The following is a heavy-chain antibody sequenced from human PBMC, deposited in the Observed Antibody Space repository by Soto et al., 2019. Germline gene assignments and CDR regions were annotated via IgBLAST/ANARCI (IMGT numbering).Heavy chain of an antibody. J-gene: IGHJ5*02. CDR3: ASTYSTSWYWFAP. CDR2: IFSNDEK. V-gene: IGHV2-26*04. CDR1: GFSLSNAGLG. Sequence: QVTVKESGPVLVKPTETLTLTCTVSGFSLSNAGLGVSWIRQPPGKALEWLAHIFSNDEKSYSTSLKSRLTIPKDTSKSQVVLTITNMDPVDTATYYCASTYSTSWYWFAPWGQGTLVTVSS. D-gene: IGHD6-13*01.